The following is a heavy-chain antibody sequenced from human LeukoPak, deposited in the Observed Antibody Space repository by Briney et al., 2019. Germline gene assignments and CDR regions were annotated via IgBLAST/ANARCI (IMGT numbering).Heavy chain of an antibody. J-gene: IGHJ6*02. CDR2: LSNSGGTT. V-gene: IGHV3-23*01. Sequence: GGSLRLSCAASGLTFRSYAMAWVRQAPGKGLEWVSALSNSGGTTYYADSVKGRLTISRDNSKNTLYLQMNSPRAEDTAVYYCAKDGDSSGWFTYGMDVWGQGTTVTVSS. D-gene: IGHD6-19*01. CDR3: AKDGDSSGWFTYGMDV. CDR1: GLTFRSYA.